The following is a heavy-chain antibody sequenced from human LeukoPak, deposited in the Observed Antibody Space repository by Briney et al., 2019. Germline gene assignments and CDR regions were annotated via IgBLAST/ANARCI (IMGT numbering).Heavy chain of an antibody. CDR3: ARNMVRGYEDAFDI. Sequence: GGSLRLSCAASGFTFSSYGMHWVRQAPGKGLEWVAFIRYDGSNKYYADSVKGRFTISRDNSKNTLHLQMNSLRAEDTAVYYCARNMVRGYEDAFDIWGQGTMVTVSS. V-gene: IGHV3-30*02. J-gene: IGHJ3*02. CDR1: GFTFSSYG. CDR2: IRYDGSNK. D-gene: IGHD3-10*01.